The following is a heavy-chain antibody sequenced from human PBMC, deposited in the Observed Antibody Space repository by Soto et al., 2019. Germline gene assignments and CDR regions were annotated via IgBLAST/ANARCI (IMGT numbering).Heavy chain of an antibody. CDR1: GYTLTELS. Sequence: ASVKVSCKVSGYTLTELSMHWVRQAPGKGLEWMGGFDPEDGETIYAQKFQGRVTMTEDTSTDTAYMELSSLRSEDTAVYYCATRGYSYGTLYYCGTDVWGQAITVTVSS. J-gene: IGHJ6*02. CDR2: FDPEDGET. CDR3: ATRGYSYGTLYYCGTDV. D-gene: IGHD5-18*01. V-gene: IGHV1-24*01.